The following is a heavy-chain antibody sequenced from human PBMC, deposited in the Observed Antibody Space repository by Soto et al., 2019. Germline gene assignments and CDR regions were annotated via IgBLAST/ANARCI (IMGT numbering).Heavy chain of an antibody. D-gene: IGHD4-4*01. V-gene: IGHV3-33*01. J-gene: IGHJ4*02. CDR1: GFSFRPSG. CDR2: IWNDGTTT. Sequence: LVESGGGVAQPGRSLRLSCATSGFSFRPSGMPWVRQAPGKGLEWLAIIWNDGTTTYYADSVKGRFTISRDNSKNTLYLQMNSLRDEDTAVYYCARDGSHYDVDYWGQGTLVTVSS. CDR3: ARDGSHYDVDY.